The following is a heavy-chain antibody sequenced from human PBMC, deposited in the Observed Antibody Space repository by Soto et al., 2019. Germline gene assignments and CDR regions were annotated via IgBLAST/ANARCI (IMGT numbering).Heavy chain of an antibody. V-gene: IGHV1-69*12. CDR1: GGTFSSYA. CDR3: ARYHGVYGDSHYGMDV. D-gene: IGHD4-17*01. CDR2: IIPIFGTA. Sequence: QVQLVQSGAEVKKPGSSVKVSCKASGGTFSSYAISWVRQAPGQGLEWMGGIIPIFGTANYAQKFQGRVTIPADESTSTAYMELSSLRSEDTAVYYCARYHGVYGDSHYGMDVWGQGTTVTVSS. J-gene: IGHJ6*02.